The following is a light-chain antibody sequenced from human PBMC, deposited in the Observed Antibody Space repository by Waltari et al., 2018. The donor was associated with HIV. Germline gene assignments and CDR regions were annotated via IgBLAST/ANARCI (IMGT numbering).Light chain of an antibody. Sequence: DIVMTQSPDSLAVSLGERATINCTSSRTVLYSSDNQNYLAWYLQRPGHPPKVLIFWASTRAVGVPDRFTGSGSGTDFSLTLSSLQAADVGIYYCQQYYTVPPTFGGGTKVEI. J-gene: IGKJ4*01. CDR2: WAS. V-gene: IGKV4-1*01. CDR1: RTVLYSSDNQNY. CDR3: QQYYTVPPT.